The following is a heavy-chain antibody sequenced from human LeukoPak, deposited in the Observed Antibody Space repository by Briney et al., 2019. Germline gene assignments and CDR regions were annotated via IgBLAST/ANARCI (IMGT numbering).Heavy chain of an antibody. CDR2: IYYSGST. D-gene: IGHD1-26*01. CDR3: ARDRKGATDWFDP. V-gene: IGHV4-30-4*01. J-gene: IGHJ5*02. CDR1: GDSISSGDYY. Sequence: SQTLSLTCTVSGDSISSGDYYWSWIRQPPGKGLEWTGYIYYSGSTYYNPSLKSRVTISVDTSKNQFSLKLSSVTAADTAVYYCARDRKGATDWFDPWGQGTLVTVSS.